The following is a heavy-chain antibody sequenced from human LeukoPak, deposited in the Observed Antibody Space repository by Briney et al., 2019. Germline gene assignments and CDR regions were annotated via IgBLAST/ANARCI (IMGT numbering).Heavy chain of an antibody. J-gene: IGHJ3*02. V-gene: IGHV3-23*01. Sequence: GGSLRLSCAASGFSFSSYAMSWVRQAPGKGLEWVSGISYSGGSTYSADSVKGRFTISRDNSKNTLYLQMNSLRAEDTAVYYCARDSHNSAFDIWGQGTMVTVSS. D-gene: IGHD2/OR15-2a*01. CDR2: ISYSGGST. CDR1: GFSFSSYA. CDR3: ARDSHNSAFDI.